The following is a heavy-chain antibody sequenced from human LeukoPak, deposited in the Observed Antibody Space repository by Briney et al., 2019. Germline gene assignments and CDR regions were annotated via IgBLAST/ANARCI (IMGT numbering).Heavy chain of an antibody. CDR2: IYTSGST. CDR3: AREVYYYGSGMEGYYYYGMDV. D-gene: IGHD3-10*01. Sequence: PSETLSLTCTVSGGSISSGSYYWGWIRQPAGKGLEWIGRIYTSGSTNYSPSLKSRVTISVDTSKNQFSLKLSSVTAADTAVYYCAREVYYYGSGMEGYYYYGMDVWGQGTTVTVSS. V-gene: IGHV4-61*02. CDR1: GGSISSGSYY. J-gene: IGHJ6*02.